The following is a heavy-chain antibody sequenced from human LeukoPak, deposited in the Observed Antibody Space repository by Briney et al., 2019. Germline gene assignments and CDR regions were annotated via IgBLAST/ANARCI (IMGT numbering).Heavy chain of an antibody. D-gene: IGHD4-11*01. CDR1: GYTFTSYY. CDR3: ARGISGGSTVTYFFDY. V-gene: IGHV1-46*01. CDR2: INPGSGTT. J-gene: IGHJ4*02. Sequence: ASVTVSCKASGYTFTSYYIHWMRQAPGQGLEWMGIINPGSGTTTYAQKFQGRATMTRDTSTSTVYMELSSLRSEDTALYYCARGISGGSTVTYFFDYWGQGTLVTVSS.